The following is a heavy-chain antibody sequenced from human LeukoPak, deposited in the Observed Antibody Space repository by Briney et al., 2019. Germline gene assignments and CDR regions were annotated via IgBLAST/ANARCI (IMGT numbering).Heavy chain of an antibody. CDR3: TRGSIAYCYMDV. CDR1: GFTFSDFW. Sequence: PGGSLRLSCAASGFTFSDFWMTWVRQAPGKGLEWVANIKQDGSEKYFVDSVKGRFTISRDNAKNSLYLQMNSLRAEDTAVYYCTRGSIAYCYMDVWGKGTTVTISS. J-gene: IGHJ6*03. CDR2: IKQDGSEK. D-gene: IGHD3-22*01. V-gene: IGHV3-7*04.